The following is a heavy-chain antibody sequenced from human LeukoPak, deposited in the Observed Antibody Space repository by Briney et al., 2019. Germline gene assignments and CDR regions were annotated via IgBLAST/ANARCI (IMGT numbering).Heavy chain of an antibody. CDR1: GGSFSGYH. CDR3: ARGRSSMVRGYYYYYMDV. J-gene: IGHJ6*03. D-gene: IGHD3-10*01. Sequence: SETLSLTCAVYGGSFSGYHWSWIRQPPGKGLEWIGEINHSGSANYNPSLKSRVTISVDTPKNQFSLKLSSVTAADTAVYYCARGRSSMVRGYYYYYMDVWGKGTTVTISS. V-gene: IGHV4-34*01. CDR2: INHSGSA.